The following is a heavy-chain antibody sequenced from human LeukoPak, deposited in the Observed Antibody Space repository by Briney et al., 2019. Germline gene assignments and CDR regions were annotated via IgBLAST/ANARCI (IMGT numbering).Heavy chain of an antibody. CDR1: GFTFRNYW. V-gene: IGHV3-74*01. Sequence: GGSLRLSCAASGFTFRNYWIHWVRQAPGKGLVCLSRIDSDGRSTGYADSEQGRFPISRDNARSTVFLQINSLTAEDTGVYYCAREPWGMAVDTWGQGSLVAVSS. CDR3: AREPWGMAVDT. D-gene: IGHD6-19*01. J-gene: IGHJ5*02. CDR2: IDSDGRST.